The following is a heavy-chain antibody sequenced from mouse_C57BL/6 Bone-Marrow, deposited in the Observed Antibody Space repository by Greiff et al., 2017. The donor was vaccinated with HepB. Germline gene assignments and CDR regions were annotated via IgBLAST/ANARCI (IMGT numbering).Heavy chain of an antibody. CDR2: IDPSDSYT. V-gene: IGHV1-59*01. J-gene: IGHJ4*01. D-gene: IGHD1-1*01. CDR3: ARSRYYYGSSPYYAMDY. CDR1: GYTFPSYW. Sequence: QVQLQQPGAELVRPGTSVKLSCKASGYTFPSYWMHWVKQRPGQGLEWIGVIDPSDSYTNYNQKFKGKATLTVDTSSSTAYMQLSSLTSEDSAVYYCARSRYYYGSSPYYAMDYWGQGTSVTVSS.